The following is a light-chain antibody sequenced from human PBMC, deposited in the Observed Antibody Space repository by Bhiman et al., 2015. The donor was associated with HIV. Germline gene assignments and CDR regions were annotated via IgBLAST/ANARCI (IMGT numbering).Light chain of an antibody. Sequence: QSALTQPASVSGSPGQSITISCTGTSSDVGGYNYVSWCQQHPGKAPKLMIYDVTKRPSGVSNRFSGSKSGNTASLTISGLQAEDEADYYCSSLTSSLTYVFGTGTNVTVL. CDR3: SSLTSSLTYV. CDR2: DVT. CDR1: SSDVGGYNY. J-gene: IGLJ1*01. V-gene: IGLV2-14*03.